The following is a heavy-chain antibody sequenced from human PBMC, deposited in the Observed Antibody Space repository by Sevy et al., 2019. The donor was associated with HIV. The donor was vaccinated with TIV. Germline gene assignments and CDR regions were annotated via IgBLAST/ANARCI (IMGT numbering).Heavy chain of an antibody. J-gene: IGHJ5*02. Sequence: GGSLRLSCAASGFTFSNAWMNWVRRAPGKGLEWVARIKSKTDGGTTDYAAPVKGRFTISRDDSKNTLYLQMNSLKTEDTAVYYCTTDTLDLSLYNWFDPWGQGTLVTVSS. CDR2: IKSKTDGGTT. V-gene: IGHV3-15*07. CDR3: TTDTLDLSLYNWFDP. D-gene: IGHD3-3*01. CDR1: GFTFSNAW.